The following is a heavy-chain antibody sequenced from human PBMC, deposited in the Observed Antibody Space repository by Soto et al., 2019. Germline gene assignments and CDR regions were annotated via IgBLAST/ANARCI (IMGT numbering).Heavy chain of an antibody. V-gene: IGHV1-69*01. CDR1: GGLFSSYA. CDR3: ARGGSGYVWFNEF. Sequence: QEQLVQSGAEVKKTGSSVKVSCKASGGLFSSYAISWVRQAPGQGLQRMGGIIPVFSTAYYAQKFPGRVTITADESTNTAYMELSSLRSEDTAMYYCARGGSGYVWFNEFWGQGSLVTVSS. J-gene: IGHJ4*02. CDR2: IIPVFSTA. D-gene: IGHD3-22*01.